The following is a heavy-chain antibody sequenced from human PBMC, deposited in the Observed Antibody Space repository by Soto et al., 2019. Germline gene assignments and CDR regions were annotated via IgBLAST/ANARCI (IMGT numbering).Heavy chain of an antibody. Sequence: SETLSLTCTVSGGSISSYYWSWIRQPPGKGLEWIGYIYYSGSTNYNPSLKSRVTISVDTSKNQFSLKLSSVTAADTAVYYCARVGGCSRGSCYYWYYGMDVWGQGTTATVYS. D-gene: IGHD2-15*01. CDR2: IYYSGST. CDR3: ARVGGCSRGSCYYWYYGMDV. CDR1: GGSISSYY. J-gene: IGHJ6*02. V-gene: IGHV4-59*01.